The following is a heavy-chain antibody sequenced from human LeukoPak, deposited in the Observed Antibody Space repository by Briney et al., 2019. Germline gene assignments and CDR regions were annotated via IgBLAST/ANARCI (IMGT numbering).Heavy chain of an antibody. D-gene: IGHD3-22*01. CDR1: GFTFSSYE. CDR3: ARWGKTPYDSSGYYVGYAFDI. CDR2: ISSSGSTI. J-gene: IGHJ3*02. Sequence: GGSLRLSCAASGFTFSSYEMNWVRQAPGKGLEWVSYISSSGSTIYYADSVKGRFTISRDNAKNSLYLQMNSLRAEDTAVYYCARWGKTPYDSSGYYVGYAFDIWGQGTMVTVSS. V-gene: IGHV3-48*03.